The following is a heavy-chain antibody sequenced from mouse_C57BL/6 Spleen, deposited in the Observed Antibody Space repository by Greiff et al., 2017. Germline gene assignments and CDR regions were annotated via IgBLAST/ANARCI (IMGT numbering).Heavy chain of an antibody. CDR2: INPNNGGT. D-gene: IGHD2-1*01. CDR1: GYTFTDYN. J-gene: IGHJ4*01. V-gene: IGHV1-22*01. Sequence: EVQLQQSGPELVKPGASVKMSCKASGYTFTDYNMHWVKQSHGKSLEWIGYINPNNGGTSYNQKFKGKATLTVNKSSSTAYMELRSLTSEDSAVYYCALYGNYPFYAMDYWGQGTSVTVSS. CDR3: ALYGNYPFYAMDY.